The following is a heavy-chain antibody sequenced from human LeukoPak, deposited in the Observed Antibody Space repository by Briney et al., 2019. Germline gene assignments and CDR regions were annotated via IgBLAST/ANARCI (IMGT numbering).Heavy chain of an antibody. D-gene: IGHD3-22*01. Sequence: GGSLRLSCSASGFTFNRFYLHWVRQAPGKGLEFVSHISSNGATTYYADSVKGRFTISRDNSKNTLYLLLSSLRAEDTAVYYCAKETYSDSSAYLDYWGQGTLVTVSS. J-gene: IGHJ4*02. V-gene: IGHV3-64*04. CDR1: GFTFNRFY. CDR2: ISSNGATT. CDR3: AKETYSDSSAYLDY.